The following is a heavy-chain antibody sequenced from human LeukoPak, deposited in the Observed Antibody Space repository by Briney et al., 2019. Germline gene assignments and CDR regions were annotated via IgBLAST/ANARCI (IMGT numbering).Heavy chain of an antibody. CDR3: AKENSAGYSSGWYDHFDF. J-gene: IGHJ4*02. CDR2: NRGSGGRK. V-gene: IGHV3-23*01. D-gene: IGHD6-19*01. CDR1: GLTFSSYA. Sequence: GGSLRLAFAAPGLTFSSYAVGSVRQARGKGLEWVSPNRGSGGRKYYADSVKGRFTISRDNYKNTLYLQMNSLRAEDTAVYDCAKENSAGYSSGWYDHFDFWGQGTVVSVSS.